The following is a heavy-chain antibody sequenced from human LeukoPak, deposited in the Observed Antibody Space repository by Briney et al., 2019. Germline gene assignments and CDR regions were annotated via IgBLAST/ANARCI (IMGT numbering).Heavy chain of an antibody. CDR1: GFAFSDFW. Sequence: GGSLRLSCAASGFAFSDFWMSWVRQAPGKGLEWVANIRHDGNAKNYVPSVRGRFTISRDNAKNSLCLQMNSLTVADTAVYYCATSHDSAGNDWGQGTLVTVSS. V-gene: IGHV3-7*01. CDR2: IRHDGNAK. CDR3: ATSHDSAGND. J-gene: IGHJ4*02. D-gene: IGHD2-15*01.